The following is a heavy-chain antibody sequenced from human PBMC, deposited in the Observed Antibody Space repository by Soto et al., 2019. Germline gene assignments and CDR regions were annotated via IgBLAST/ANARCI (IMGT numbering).Heavy chain of an antibody. CDR2: INAGNGNT. Sequence: QVQLVQSGAEEKNPGASVKVSCKPSENTSTTYPRHWVRQAPGKRLEWMGWINAGNGNTKYSQKFQGRVTITRDTSASTAYMELSSLRSEDTAVYYCARVLVGATPVDYWGQGTLVTVSS. CDR3: ARVLVGATPVDY. CDR1: ENTSTTYP. D-gene: IGHD1-26*01. V-gene: IGHV1-3*05. J-gene: IGHJ4*02.